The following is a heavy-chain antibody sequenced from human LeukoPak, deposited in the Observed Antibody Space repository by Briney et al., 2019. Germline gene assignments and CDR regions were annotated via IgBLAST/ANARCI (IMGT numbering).Heavy chain of an antibody. D-gene: IGHD6-13*01. J-gene: IGHJ4*02. CDR2: IYESGST. CDR1: GXSISSSTYS. V-gene: IGHV4-39*01. CDR3: ARHASYSSSWTDFDY. Sequence: SETLSLTCTVSGXSISSSTYSWGWIRQPPGKGLEWIGNIYESGSTYYNPSLKSRVTISVDTSKNQFSLKLSSLTAADTAVYYCARHASYSSSWTDFDYWGQGALVTVSS.